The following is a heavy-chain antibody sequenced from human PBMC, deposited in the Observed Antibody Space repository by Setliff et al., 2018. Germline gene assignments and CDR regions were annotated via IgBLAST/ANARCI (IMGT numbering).Heavy chain of an antibody. J-gene: IGHJ4*02. V-gene: IGHV4-34*01. Sequence: SETLSLTCTVYGGSFSDYYWGWVRQPPGKGLEWIGEINHSGSTNYIPSLKSRLTISVDTSKNQFSLKLSSVTAADTAVYYRRFWSGYYRNDYWGQGTLVTVSS. CDR1: GGSFSDYY. D-gene: IGHD3-3*01. CDR3: RFWSGYYRNDY. CDR2: INHSGST.